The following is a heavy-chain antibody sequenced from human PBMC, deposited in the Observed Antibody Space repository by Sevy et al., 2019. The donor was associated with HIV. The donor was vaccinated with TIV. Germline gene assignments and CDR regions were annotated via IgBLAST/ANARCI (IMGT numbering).Heavy chain of an antibody. V-gene: IGHV4-34*01. CDR2: INHSGST. Sequence: ETLSLTCAVYGGSFSGYYWSWIRQPPGKGLEWIGEINHSGSTNYNPSLKSRVTISVDTSKNQFSLKLSSVTAADTAVYYCARGEVDDYDRVLYYYGMDVWGQGTTVTVSS. J-gene: IGHJ6*02. CDR3: ARGEVDDYDRVLYYYGMDV. CDR1: GGSFSGYY. D-gene: IGHD4-17*01.